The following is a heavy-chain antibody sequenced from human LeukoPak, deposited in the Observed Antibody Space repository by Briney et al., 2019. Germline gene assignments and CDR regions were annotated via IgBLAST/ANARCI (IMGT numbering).Heavy chain of an antibody. J-gene: IGHJ4*02. CDR1: GFTFSSYG. Sequence: GGSLRLSCAASGFTFSSYGMSWVRQAPGKGLEWVSAISGSGGSTYYADSVKGRFTISRDNSKNTLYLQMNSLRAEDTAVYYCAKDSYYGSSGPDYWGQGTLVTVSS. D-gene: IGHD3-22*01. CDR2: ISGSGGST. V-gene: IGHV3-23*01. CDR3: AKDSYYGSSGPDY.